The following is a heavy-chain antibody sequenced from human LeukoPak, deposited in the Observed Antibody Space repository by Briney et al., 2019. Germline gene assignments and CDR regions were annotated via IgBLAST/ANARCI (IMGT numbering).Heavy chain of an antibody. D-gene: IGHD5-12*01. J-gene: IGHJ4*02. CDR3: AKDKSGYDFEGFDY. CDR1: GFTFSNYW. CDR2: ISTDGSMT. V-gene: IGHV3-74*01. Sequence: GGSLRLSCAASGFTFSNYWMHWVRQAPGKGLVWVSRISTDGSMTNYADSVKGRFTISRDNAKNSLYLQMNSLRAEDTALYYCAKDKSGYDFEGFDYWGQGTLVTVSS.